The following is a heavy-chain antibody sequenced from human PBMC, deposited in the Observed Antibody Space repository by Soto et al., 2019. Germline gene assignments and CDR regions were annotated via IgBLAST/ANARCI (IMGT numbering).Heavy chain of an antibody. V-gene: IGHV3-13*01. D-gene: IGHD3-3*01. CDR1: GFTFSSYD. CDR3: ARGYSFWSGYPFDY. Sequence: GGSLRLSCAASGFTFSSYDMHWVRQATGKGLEWVSAIGTAGDTYYPGSVKGRFTISRENAKNSLYLQMNSLRAGDTAVYYCARGYSFWSGYPFDYWGQGTLVTVSS. CDR2: IGTAGDT. J-gene: IGHJ4*02.